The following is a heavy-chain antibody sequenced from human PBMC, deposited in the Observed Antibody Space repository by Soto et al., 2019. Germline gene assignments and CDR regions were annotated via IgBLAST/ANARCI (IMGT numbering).Heavy chain of an antibody. CDR2: IYYSGST. CDR3: ARDRGGSAYYYYGMDV. CDR1: GGSISSGGYY. V-gene: IGHV4-31*03. J-gene: IGHJ6*02. Sequence: SETLSLTCTVSGGSISSGGYYWSWIRQHPGKGLEWIGYIYYSGSTYYNPSLKSRVTISVDTSKNQFSLKLSSVTAADTAVYYCARDRGGSAYYYYGMDVWGQGTTVTVSS. D-gene: IGHD6-25*01.